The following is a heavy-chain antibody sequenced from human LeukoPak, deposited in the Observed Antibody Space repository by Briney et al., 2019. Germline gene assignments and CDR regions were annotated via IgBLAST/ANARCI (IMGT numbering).Heavy chain of an antibody. CDR3: ARVGYSYGHDNGYYFDY. Sequence: ASMKVSCKASGYTFTSYDINWVRQATGQGLEWMGWMNPNSGNTGYAQKFQGRVTMTRNTSISTAYMELSSLRSEDTAVYYCARVGYSYGHDNGYYFDYSGQGTLVTVSS. D-gene: IGHD5-18*01. J-gene: IGHJ4*02. V-gene: IGHV1-8*01. CDR2: MNPNSGNT. CDR1: GYTFTSYD.